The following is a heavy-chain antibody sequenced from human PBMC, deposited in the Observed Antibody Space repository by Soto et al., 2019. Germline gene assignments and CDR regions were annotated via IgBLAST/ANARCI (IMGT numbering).Heavy chain of an antibody. V-gene: IGHV4-59*01. J-gene: IGHJ5*02. CDR1: GVSISSYY. CDR2: IYYTGST. Sequence: SETLSLTCTVSGVSISSYYWSWIRQPPGKGLEYIGYIYYTGSTKYNPSLKSRVTISVDTSKNQFSLRLTSMTAADTAVYYCARGDVVVPAAWFDPWGQGSRVTVSS. D-gene: IGHD2-2*01. CDR3: ARGDVVVPAAWFDP.